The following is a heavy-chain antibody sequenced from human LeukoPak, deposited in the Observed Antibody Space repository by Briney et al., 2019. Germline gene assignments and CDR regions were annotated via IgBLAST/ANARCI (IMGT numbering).Heavy chain of an antibody. CDR1: GGSISSHY. CDR3: ARARSGKWGFDY. CDR2: IYYSGTT. V-gene: IGHV4-59*11. D-gene: IGHD1-26*01. J-gene: IGHJ4*02. Sequence: SETLSLTCTVSGGSISSHYWSWIRQPPGKGLEWIGFIYYSGTTNYNPSLKSRVTISVDTSKNQFSLKLSSVTAADTAVYYCARARSGKWGFDYWGQGTLVTVSS.